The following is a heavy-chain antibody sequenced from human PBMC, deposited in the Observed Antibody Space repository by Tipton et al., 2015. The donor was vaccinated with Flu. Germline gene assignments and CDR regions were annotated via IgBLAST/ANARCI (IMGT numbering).Heavy chain of an antibody. J-gene: IGHJ5*02. CDR1: GFTFSGSA. Sequence: SLRLSCAASGFTFSGSAMHWVRQASGKGLEWVGRIRSKANSYATAYAASVKGRFTISRDDSKNTAYLQMNSLKTEDTAVYYCTTGYCSSTSCYRGDWFDPWGQGTLVTVSS. CDR2: IRSKANSYAT. D-gene: IGHD2-2*02. V-gene: IGHV3-73*01. CDR3: TTGYCSSTSCYRGDWFDP.